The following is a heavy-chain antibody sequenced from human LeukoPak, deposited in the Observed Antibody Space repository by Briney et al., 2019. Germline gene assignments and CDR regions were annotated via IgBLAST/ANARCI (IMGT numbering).Heavy chain of an antibody. J-gene: IGHJ4*02. CDR2: IIPIFGTA. D-gene: IGHD2-21*02. V-gene: IGHV1-69*05. Sequence: GASVKVSCKASGGTFSSYAISWVRQAPGQGLGWMGGIIPIFGTANYAQKFQGRVTITTDESTSTAYMELSSLRSEDTAVYYCARGLAYCGGDCYAPDYWGQGTLVTVSS. CDR1: GGTFSSYA. CDR3: ARGLAYCGGDCYAPDY.